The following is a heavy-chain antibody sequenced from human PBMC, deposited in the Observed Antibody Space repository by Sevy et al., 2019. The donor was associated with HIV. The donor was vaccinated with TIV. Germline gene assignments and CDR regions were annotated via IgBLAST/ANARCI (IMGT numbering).Heavy chain of an antibody. Sequence: GGSLRLSCAASGFTFSSYAMSWVRQAPGKGLEWVSAISGSGGSTYYADSVKGRFTISRDNSKNTLYLQMNSLRAEDTAVYYCAKDRWEGGDYDGDYYYYYMDVWGKGTTVTVSS. J-gene: IGHJ6*03. CDR2: ISGSGGST. CDR1: GFTFSSYA. V-gene: IGHV3-23*01. D-gene: IGHD4-17*01. CDR3: AKDRWEGGDYDGDYYYYYMDV.